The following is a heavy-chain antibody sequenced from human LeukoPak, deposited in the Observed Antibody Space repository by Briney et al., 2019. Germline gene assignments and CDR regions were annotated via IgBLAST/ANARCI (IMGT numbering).Heavy chain of an antibody. CDR3: AKDGAAAVKFDY. CDR2: ISYDGTDK. D-gene: IGHD6-13*01. V-gene: IGHV3-30*18. Sequence: GGSLRLSCAASGFTFSSYAMQWVRQAPGRGLEWVAVISYDGTDKYYVDSVKGRFTISRDNSKNTLYLQMNSLRAEDTAVYYCAKDGAAAVKFDYWGQGTLVTVSS. J-gene: IGHJ4*02. CDR1: GFTFSSYA.